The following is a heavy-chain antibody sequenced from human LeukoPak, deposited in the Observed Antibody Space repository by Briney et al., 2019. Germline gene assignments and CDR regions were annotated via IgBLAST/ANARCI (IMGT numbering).Heavy chain of an antibody. CDR1: GGSLSGHY. CDR3: ARPRGVPAARSNNWFDP. D-gene: IGHD2-2*01. J-gene: IGHJ5*02. Sequence: SETLSLTCAVYGGSLSGHYWSWIRQPPGKGLEWIGEINHSGGTNYNPSLKSRVTISVDTSKNQFSLKLSSVTAADTAVYYCARPRGVPAARSNNWFDPWGQGTLVTVSS. CDR2: INHSGGT. V-gene: IGHV4-34*01.